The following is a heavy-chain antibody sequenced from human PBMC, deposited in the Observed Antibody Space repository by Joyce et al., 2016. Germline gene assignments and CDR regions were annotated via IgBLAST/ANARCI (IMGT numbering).Heavy chain of an antibody. D-gene: IGHD1/OR15-1a*01. J-gene: IGHJ6*02. CDR2: RIPVFGSA. CDR3: TRDETTSLAPYYYYGMDV. Sequence: QEQLVQSGAEMKKPGTSVKVSCKASRDTFNKYGISWGRQAPGEGIEWMGRRIPVFGSANYAQKFQDRVTISADKSTSTAYMELSGLRAEDTAVYYCTRDETTSLAPYYYYGMDVWGQGTMVLVS. V-gene: IGHV1-69*06. CDR1: RDTFNKYG.